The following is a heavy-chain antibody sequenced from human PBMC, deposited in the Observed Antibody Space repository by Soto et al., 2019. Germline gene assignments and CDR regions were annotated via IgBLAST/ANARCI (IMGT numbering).Heavy chain of an antibody. J-gene: IGHJ6*02. Sequence: SETLSLTCTVSGGSVSGTSYYWSWIRQPPGKGLEWIGNIYYSGSTNYNPSLKSRVTISVDTSKTQFSLRLSSVTAADTAVFYCARIVRIPIYVDRYYGMDVWGQGTTVTVSS. CDR2: IYYSGST. V-gene: IGHV4-61*01. D-gene: IGHD3-3*01. CDR1: GGSVSGTSYY. CDR3: ARIVRIPIYVDRYYGMDV.